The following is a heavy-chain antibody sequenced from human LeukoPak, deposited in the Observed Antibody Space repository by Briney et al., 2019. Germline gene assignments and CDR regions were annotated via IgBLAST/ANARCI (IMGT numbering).Heavy chain of an antibody. CDR3: ARAQYYYDSSGYYYNYYYGMDV. D-gene: IGHD3-22*01. Sequence: SVKVSCKASGGTFSSYAIGWVRQAPGQGLEWMGRIIPILGIANYAQKFQGRVTITADKSTSTAYMELSSLRSEDTAVYYCARAQYYYDSSGYYYNYYYGMDVWGQGTTVTVSS. V-gene: IGHV1-69*04. CDR1: GGTFSSYA. J-gene: IGHJ6*02. CDR2: IIPILGIA.